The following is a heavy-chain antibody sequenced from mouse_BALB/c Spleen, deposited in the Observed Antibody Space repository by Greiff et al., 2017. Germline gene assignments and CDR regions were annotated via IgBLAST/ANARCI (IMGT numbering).Heavy chain of an antibody. D-gene: IGHD2-14*01. CDR3: ARDQEVPAWFAY. V-gene: IGHV5-6-3*01. J-gene: IGHJ3*01. Sequence: EVNVVESGGGLVQPGGSLKLSCAASGFTFSSYGMSWVRQTPDKRLELVATINSNGGSTYYPDSVKGRFTISRDNAKNTLYLQMSSLKSEDTAMYYCARDQEVPAWFAYWGQGTLVTVSA. CDR1: GFTFSSYG. CDR2: INSNGGST.